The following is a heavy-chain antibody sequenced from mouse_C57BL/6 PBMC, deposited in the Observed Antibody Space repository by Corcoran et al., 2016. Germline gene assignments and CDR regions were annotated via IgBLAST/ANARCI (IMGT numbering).Heavy chain of an antibody. CDR1: GYTFTDYY. Sequence: QVQLEQSGAELVRPGASVKLSCKASGYTFTDYYINWVKQRPGQGLEWIARIYPGSGNTYYNEKFKGKATLTAEKSSSTAYMQLSSLTSEDSAVYFCAREGLGPRWYFDGWGTGTTVTASP. D-gene: IGHD4-1*01. J-gene: IGHJ1*03. CDR2: IYPGSGNT. CDR3: AREGLGPRWYFDG. V-gene: IGHV1-76*01.